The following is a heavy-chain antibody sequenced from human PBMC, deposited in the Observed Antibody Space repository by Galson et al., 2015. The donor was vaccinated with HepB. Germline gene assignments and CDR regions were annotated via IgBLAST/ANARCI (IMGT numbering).Heavy chain of an antibody. D-gene: IGHD3-16*02. V-gene: IGHV3-33*01. CDR3: ARLSPAGVYFDF. CDR1: GFTFSRYV. J-gene: IGHJ4*02. Sequence: SLRLSCAASGFTFSRYVIHWVRQPPGKGLECVAVRDSVKGRFTIFRDNSKNTLYLQISGLRGEDTAIYYCARLSPAGVYFDFWGQGTLLTASS.